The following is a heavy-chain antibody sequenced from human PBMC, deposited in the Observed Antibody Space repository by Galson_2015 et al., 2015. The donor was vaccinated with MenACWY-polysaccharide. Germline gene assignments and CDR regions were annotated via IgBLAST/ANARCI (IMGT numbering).Heavy chain of an antibody. CDR3: ARGQKTLGP. CDR1: GFTFSAYW. CDR2: IKQDGSEN. V-gene: IGHV3-7*04. J-gene: IGHJ5*02. Sequence: SLRLSCAASGFTFSAYWMSWVRQAPGKGLEWVANIKQDGSENYYVDSVKGQITISRDNAKNSLYLQMNSLRAEDTAVYYCARGQKTLGPWGQGTLVTVSS.